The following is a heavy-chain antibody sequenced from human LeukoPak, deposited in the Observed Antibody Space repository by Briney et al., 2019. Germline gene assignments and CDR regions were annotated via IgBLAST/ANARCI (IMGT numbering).Heavy chain of an antibody. Sequence: PSETLSLTCSVSGGSMSDSIKWGWVRQPPGKGPEWLANIHDDGRTAPNPSLRSRLTISQDRSKNQFSLKVSSVTAADTAFYYCAKVLTAAGLDLWGQGILVTVSS. J-gene: IGHJ5*02. CDR1: GGSMSDSIK. CDR3: AKVLTAAGLDL. V-gene: IGHV4/OR15-8*01. CDR2: IHDDGRT. D-gene: IGHD6-25*01.